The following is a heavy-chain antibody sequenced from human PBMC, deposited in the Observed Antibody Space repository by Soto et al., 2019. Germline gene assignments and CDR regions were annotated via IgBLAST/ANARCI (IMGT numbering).Heavy chain of an antibody. V-gene: IGHV3-23*01. J-gene: IGHJ3*02. CDR2: ISGSGGST. CDR3: AKDRGRMVYGNTSHAFDI. CDR1: GFTFSSYA. Sequence: GGSLRLSCAASGFTFSSYAMSWVRQAPGKGLEWVSAISGSGGSTYYADSVKGRFTISRDNSKNTLYLQMNSLRAEDTAVYYCAKDRGRMVYGNTSHAFDIWGQGTMVTVSS. D-gene: IGHD2-8*01.